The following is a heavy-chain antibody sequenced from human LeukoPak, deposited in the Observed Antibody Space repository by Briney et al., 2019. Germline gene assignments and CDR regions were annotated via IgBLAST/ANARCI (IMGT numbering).Heavy chain of an antibody. V-gene: IGHV1-18*01. CDR2: ISAYNGNT. Sequence: ASVKVSCKASGYTFTSYGISWVRQAPGQGLEWMGWISAYNGNTSYAQKLQGRVTMTTDTSTSTAYMELRSLRSDDTAVYYCAREDRYYYDSSGYHSRALPFDIWGQGTMVTVSS. D-gene: IGHD3-22*01. CDR1: GYTFTSYG. J-gene: IGHJ3*02. CDR3: AREDRYYYDSSGYHSRALPFDI.